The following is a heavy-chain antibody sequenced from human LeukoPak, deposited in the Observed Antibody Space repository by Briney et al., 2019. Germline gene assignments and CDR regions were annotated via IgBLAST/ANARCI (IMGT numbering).Heavy chain of an antibody. J-gene: IGHJ4*02. CDR3: AKGRVQLWLDSFDY. CDR2: ISGSGGST. Sequence: GGSLRLSCAASGFSFSNYVMSWVRQAPGKGLEWVSAISGSGGSTYYADSVKGRFTISRDNSKNTLYLQMNSLRAEDTAVYYCAKGRVQLWLDSFDYWGQGTLVTVSS. V-gene: IGHV3-23*01. CDR1: GFSFSNYV. D-gene: IGHD5-18*01.